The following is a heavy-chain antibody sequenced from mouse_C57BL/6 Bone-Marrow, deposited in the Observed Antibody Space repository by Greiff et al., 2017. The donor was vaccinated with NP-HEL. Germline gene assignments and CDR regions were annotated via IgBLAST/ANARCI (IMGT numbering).Heavy chain of an antibody. CDR3: GFYYGRSWYFDV. CDR1: GFNIKDYY. V-gene: IGHV14-2*01. J-gene: IGHJ1*03. CDR2: IDPEDGET. Sequence: EVQLQQSGVELVKPGASVKLSCTASGFNIKDYYMHWVKQRTEQGLEWIGRIDPEDGETKYAPKFQGKATITADTSSNTAYLQLSSLTSEDTAVFCCGFYYGRSWYFDVWGTGTTVTVSS. D-gene: IGHD1-1*01.